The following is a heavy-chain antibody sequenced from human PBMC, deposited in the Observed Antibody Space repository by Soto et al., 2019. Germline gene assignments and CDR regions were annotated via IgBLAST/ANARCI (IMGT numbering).Heavy chain of an antibody. Sequence: GGSLRLSCAASGFTFSSYGMHWVRQAPGKGLEWVAVISYDGSNKYYADSVKGRFTISRDNSKNTLYLQMNSLRAEDTAVYYCANDYYCGPGSYFDYRDPGTLGTVSS. V-gene: IGHV3-30*18. CDR2: ISYDGSNK. J-gene: IGHJ4*02. D-gene: IGHD3-10*01. CDR1: GFTFSSYG. CDR3: ANDYYCGPGSYFDY.